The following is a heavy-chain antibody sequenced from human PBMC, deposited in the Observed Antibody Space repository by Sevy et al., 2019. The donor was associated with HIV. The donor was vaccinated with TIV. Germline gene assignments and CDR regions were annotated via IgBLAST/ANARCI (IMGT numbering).Heavy chain of an antibody. J-gene: IGHJ3*02. V-gene: IGHV3-23*01. CDR3: AKDDRIAVAGLIAFDI. Sequence: GGSLRLSCAASGFTFSSYAMSWVRQAPVKGLEWVSAISGSGGSTYYADSVKGRFTISRDNSKNTLYLQMNSLRAEDTAVYYCAKDDRIAVAGLIAFDIWGQGTMVTVSS. CDR1: GFTFSSYA. CDR2: ISGSGGST. D-gene: IGHD6-19*01.